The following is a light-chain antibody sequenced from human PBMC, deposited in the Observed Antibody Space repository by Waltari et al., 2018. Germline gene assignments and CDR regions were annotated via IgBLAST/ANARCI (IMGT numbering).Light chain of an antibody. CDR2: GAS. V-gene: IGKV1-39*01. CDR3: QQSYSPLWT. CDR1: QTIDTF. J-gene: IGKJ1*01. Sequence: DIQMTQSPSSLSASIGDRVNITCRASQTIDTFLIWYQQKPGKAPKLLIYGASILEDGVPSRFRGSGSGTDFSLIITNVQPDDFATYYCQQSYSPLWTFGQGTKVEI.